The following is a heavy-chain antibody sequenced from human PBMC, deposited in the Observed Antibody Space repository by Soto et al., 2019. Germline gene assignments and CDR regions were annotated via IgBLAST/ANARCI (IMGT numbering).Heavy chain of an antibody. D-gene: IGHD6-13*01. Sequence: GGSLRLSCSASGFTFSSYAMHWVRQAPGKGLEYVSAISSNGGSTYYADSVKGRFTISRDNSKNTLYLQMSSLRAEDTAVYYCVKQSTPLAAAGTFDYWGQGTLVTVSS. CDR3: VKQSTPLAAAGTFDY. CDR2: ISSNGGST. J-gene: IGHJ4*02. CDR1: GFTFSSYA. V-gene: IGHV3-64D*06.